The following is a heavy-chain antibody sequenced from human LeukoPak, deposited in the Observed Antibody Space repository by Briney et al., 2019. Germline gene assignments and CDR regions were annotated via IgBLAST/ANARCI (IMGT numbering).Heavy chain of an antibody. V-gene: IGHV3-30*04. Sequence: GRSLRLSCAASGFAFNTYTIHWVRQAPGKGLERVAVISYDGGNDYYADSVKGRFTISRDNAENTLYLQMNSLRVEDTAVYYCVRSAFHAGSGNYYDYWGQGTLVTVSS. CDR3: VRSAFHAGSGNYYDY. CDR2: ISYDGGND. CDR1: GFAFNTYT. D-gene: IGHD3-22*01. J-gene: IGHJ4*02.